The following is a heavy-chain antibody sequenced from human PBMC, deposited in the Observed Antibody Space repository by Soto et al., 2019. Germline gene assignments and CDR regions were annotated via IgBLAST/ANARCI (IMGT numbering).Heavy chain of an antibody. J-gene: IGHJ4*02. V-gene: IGHV5-10-1*01. D-gene: IGHD3-22*01. CDR3: ARQIYDSDTGPNFQYYFDS. CDR2: IDPSDSQT. CDR1: GYSFAGYW. Sequence: GESLKISCKGSGYSFAGYWITWVRQKPGEGLEWMERIDPSDSQTYYSPSFRGLVTISVTKSITTVFLQWSSLRASDTAMYYCARQIYDSDTGPNFQYYFDSWGQGTPVTVSS.